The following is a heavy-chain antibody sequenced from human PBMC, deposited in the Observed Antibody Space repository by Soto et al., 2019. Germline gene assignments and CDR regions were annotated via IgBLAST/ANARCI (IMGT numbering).Heavy chain of an antibody. D-gene: IGHD4-17*01. Sequence: SETLSLTCTVSGGSISSYYWSWIRQPPGKGLEWIGYIYYSGSTNYNPSLKSRVTLSVDTSKNQFSLKLSSVTAADTAVYYCAREYGDHQAFDYWGQGTLVTVSS. CDR1: GGSISSYY. V-gene: IGHV4-59*01. CDR2: IYYSGST. J-gene: IGHJ4*02. CDR3: AREYGDHQAFDY.